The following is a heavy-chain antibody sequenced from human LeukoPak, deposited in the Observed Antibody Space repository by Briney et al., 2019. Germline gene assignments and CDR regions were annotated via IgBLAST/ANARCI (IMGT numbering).Heavy chain of an antibody. J-gene: IGHJ5*02. CDR2: IVPNSGGT. CDR1: GYTFTDYY. D-gene: IGHD5-18*01. CDR3: ARSWIQPWGRGDRAWFDP. V-gene: IGHV1-2*02. Sequence: ASVKVSCKTSGYTFTDYYIHWVRQAPGQGLEWIGLIVPNSGGTHYAQKFQGRVTMTRDTCIRTAYMDLSSLRSEDTAVYYCARSWIQPWGRGDRAWFDPWGQGTLVTVSS.